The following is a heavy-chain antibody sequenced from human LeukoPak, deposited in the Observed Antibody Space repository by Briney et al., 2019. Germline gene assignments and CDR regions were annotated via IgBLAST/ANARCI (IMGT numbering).Heavy chain of an antibody. J-gene: IGHJ4*02. Sequence: PSETLSLTCTVSGGSISSYYWSWIRQPPGKGLEWIGYIFYSESTNYNPSLKSLVTISVDSSKNQFSLKLSSVTAADTAVYYCARHMYSTSPYFDYWAQGTLVTVSS. CDR2: IFYSEST. CDR1: GGSISSYY. CDR3: ARHMYSTSPYFDY. V-gene: IGHV4-59*08. D-gene: IGHD6-13*01.